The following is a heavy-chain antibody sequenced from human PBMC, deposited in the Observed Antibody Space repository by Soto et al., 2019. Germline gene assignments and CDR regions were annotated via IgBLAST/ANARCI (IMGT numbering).Heavy chain of an antibody. CDR3: AKNGDFWSLGMDV. D-gene: IGHD3-3*01. Sequence: LRLSCAASGFTFNTYAMTWVRQAPGKGLEWVSLISESGDGTYYADSVKGRFTISRDNSQRTLNLQMNSLRAEDTAVYYCAKNGDFWSLGMDVWGQGTTVTVSS. V-gene: IGHV3-23*01. CDR2: ISESGDGT. CDR1: GFTFNTYA. J-gene: IGHJ6*02.